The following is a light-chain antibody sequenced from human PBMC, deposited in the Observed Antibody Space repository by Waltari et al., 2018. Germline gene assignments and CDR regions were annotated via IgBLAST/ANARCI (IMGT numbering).Light chain of an antibody. V-gene: IGKV3-20*01. CDR3: QQYGTSPLT. CDR2: AAS. CDR1: QSVSSNY. J-gene: IGKJ4*01. Sequence: EIVLTQSPGTLSLSTGERATLSCRASQSVSSNYLAWYQQKPGQAPRLLIYAASSGATGIPDRFSGSGSGTDFTLTISRLEPEDFAVYYCQQYGTSPLTFGGGTKVVIK.